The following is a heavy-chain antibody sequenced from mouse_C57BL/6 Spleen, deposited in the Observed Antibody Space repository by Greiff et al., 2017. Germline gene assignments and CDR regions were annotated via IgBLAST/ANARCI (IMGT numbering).Heavy chain of an antibody. CDR3: ARTNGSGCFDAMDY. CDR1: GFYIKNSY. V-gene: IGHV14-3*01. D-gene: IGHD1-3*01. CDR2: IYPAYGNT. Sequence: EVKLMESVAELVRPGASVKLSCTASGFYIKNSYMHWVTQRPEEGLEWIGRIYPAYGNTKYAPEFKGKATITADTSSNTAYLQLSSLTSEDTAVYYCARTNGSGCFDAMDYGGQGPSVTFST. J-gene: IGHJ4*01.